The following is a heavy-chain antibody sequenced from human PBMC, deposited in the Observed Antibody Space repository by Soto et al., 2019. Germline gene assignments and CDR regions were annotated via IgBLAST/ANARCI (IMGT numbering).Heavy chain of an antibody. D-gene: IGHD3-3*01. Sequence: GSLRLSCAASGFTFSSYAMSWVRQAPGKGLEWVSAISGSGGSTYYADSVKGRFTISRDNSKNTLYLQMNSLRAEDTAVYYCAKDLKGVGDSSSTWDVYYYYGMDVWGQGTTVTVSS. CDR1: GFTFSSYA. CDR2: ISGSGGST. J-gene: IGHJ6*02. CDR3: AKDLKGVGDSSSTWDVYYYYGMDV. V-gene: IGHV3-23*01.